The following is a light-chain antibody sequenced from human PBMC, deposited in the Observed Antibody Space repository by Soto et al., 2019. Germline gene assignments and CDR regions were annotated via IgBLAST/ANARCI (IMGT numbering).Light chain of an antibody. Sequence: DIQMTQSPSTVYASVGDAVTITCRASQSISTWLAWYQQKPGKAPNLLIYDASTLESGGPSGFSGSGSWTEFTLTISSLQPDYSATYYCQQYNSYPYTFGQGTKLEIK. CDR2: DAS. CDR1: QSISTW. CDR3: QQYNSYPYT. J-gene: IGKJ2*01. V-gene: IGKV1-5*01.